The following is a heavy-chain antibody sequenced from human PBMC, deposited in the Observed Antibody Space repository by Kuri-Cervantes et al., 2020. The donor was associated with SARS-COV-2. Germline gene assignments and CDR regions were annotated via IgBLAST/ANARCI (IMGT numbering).Heavy chain of an antibody. V-gene: IGHV3-48*03. CDR3: AKGIDDTGYYPFDY. J-gene: IGHJ4*02. CDR1: GFTFSSYE. D-gene: IGHD3-9*01. Sequence: GGSLRLSCAASGFTFSSYEMNWVRQAPGKGLEWVSYISSSGSTIYYADSVKGRFTISRDNAKNSLYLQMNSLRAEDTAVYYCAKGIDDTGYYPFDYWGQGTQVTVSS. CDR2: ISSSGSTI.